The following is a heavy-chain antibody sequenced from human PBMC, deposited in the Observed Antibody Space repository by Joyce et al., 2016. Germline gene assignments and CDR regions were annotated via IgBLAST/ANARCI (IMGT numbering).Heavy chain of an antibody. CDR2: ITSTGRTR. J-gene: IGHJ4*02. CDR3: TRRNEGNFFLDY. Sequence: EVQLVESGGGLVQPGGSLRLSCAASGFRFNYYIMNWFRQVPGKGLEWISYITSTGRTRFYADSVKDRFTISRDNANNSLYLQMNSLRDEDTAVYYCTRRNEGNFFLDYWGQGTLVTVSS. D-gene: IGHD1-7*01. V-gene: IGHV3-48*02. CDR1: GFRFNYYI.